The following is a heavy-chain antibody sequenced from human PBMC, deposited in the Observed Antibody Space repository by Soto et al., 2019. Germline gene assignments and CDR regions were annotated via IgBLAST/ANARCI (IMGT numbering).Heavy chain of an antibody. D-gene: IGHD2-15*01. CDR3: ARHGGDCNGGSCSRCFDY. J-gene: IGHJ4*02. CDR1: GYSFTSYW. V-gene: IGHV5-51*01. CDR2: IYPGDSDT. Sequence: PGESLKISCKGSGYSFTSYWIGWVRQMPGKGLEWMGIIYPGDSDTRYSPSFQGQVTISADKSITTAYLQWSSLKASDTDMSYCARHGGDCNGGSCSRCFDYWGQGTLVTVSS.